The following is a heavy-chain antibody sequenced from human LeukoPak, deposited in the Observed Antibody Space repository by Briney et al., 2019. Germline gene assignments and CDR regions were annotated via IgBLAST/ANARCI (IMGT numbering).Heavy chain of an antibody. J-gene: IGHJ4*02. CDR2: IYYSGST. CDR1: GGSISSSSYY. Sequence: SETLSLTCTVSGGSISSSSYYWGWIRQPPGKGLEWIGSIYYSGSTYYNPSLKSRVTISVDTSKNQFSLKLSSVTAADTAVYYCARRDKVAATPAAYYFDYWGQGTLVTVST. CDR3: ARRDKVAATPAAYYFDY. V-gene: IGHV4-39*01. D-gene: IGHD2-15*01.